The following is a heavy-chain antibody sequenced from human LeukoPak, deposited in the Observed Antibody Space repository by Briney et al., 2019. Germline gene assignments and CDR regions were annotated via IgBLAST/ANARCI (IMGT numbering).Heavy chain of an antibody. J-gene: IGHJ1*01. D-gene: IGHD5-12*01. Sequence: PGGSLRLSCAASGFTFSSYGMHWVRQAPGKGLEWVAVISYDGSNKYYADSVKGRFTISRDNSKNTLYLQMNSLRAEDTAVYYCAKGQGDRYSGYDPDREVYFQHWGQGTLVTVSS. CDR3: AKGQGDRYSGYDPDREVYFQH. CDR1: GFTFSSYG. V-gene: IGHV3-30*18. CDR2: ISYDGSNK.